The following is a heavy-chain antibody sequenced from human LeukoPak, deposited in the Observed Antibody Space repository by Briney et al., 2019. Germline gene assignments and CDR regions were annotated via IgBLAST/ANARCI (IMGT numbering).Heavy chain of an antibody. V-gene: IGHV3-74*01. J-gene: IGHJ4*02. CDR3: AGTGYSYGVFDY. D-gene: IGHD5-18*01. CDR2: INSDGSST. CDR1: GFTFSSYW. Sequence: GGSLRLSCAASGFTFSSYWMHWVCHAPGKGLVWVSRINSDGSSTSYADSVKGRFTISRDNAKNTLYLQMNSLRAEDTAVYFCAGTGYSYGVFDYWGQGTLVTVSS.